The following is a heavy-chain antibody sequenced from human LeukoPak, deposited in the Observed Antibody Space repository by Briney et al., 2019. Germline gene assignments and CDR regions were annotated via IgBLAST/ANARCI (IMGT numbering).Heavy chain of an antibody. CDR1: GYRFTSYW. J-gene: IGHJ3*02. V-gene: IGHV5-51*01. Sequence: GESLQISCQGSGYRFTSYWIGWVRQLPGKGLEWMGIIYPGDSDTRYSPSFQGQVTISADKSISTAYLQWSSLKASDTAMYYCARGRPVPPHAFDIWGQGTMVTVSS. CDR2: IYPGDSDT. D-gene: IGHD2-2*01. CDR3: ARGRPVPPHAFDI.